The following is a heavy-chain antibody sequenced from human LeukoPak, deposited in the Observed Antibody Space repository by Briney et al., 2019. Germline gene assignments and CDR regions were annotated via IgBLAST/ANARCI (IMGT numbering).Heavy chain of an antibody. J-gene: IGHJ3*02. CDR3: ARISYDSSGVDAFDI. D-gene: IGHD3-22*01. CDR1: GGSISSYY. Sequence: SETLSLTCTVSGGSISSYYWSWIRQPPGKGLEWIREIYHSGSTNYNPSLKSRVTISVDKSKNQFSLKLSSVTAADTAVYYCARISYDSSGVDAFDIWGQGTMVTVSS. V-gene: IGHV4-59*12. CDR2: IYHSGST.